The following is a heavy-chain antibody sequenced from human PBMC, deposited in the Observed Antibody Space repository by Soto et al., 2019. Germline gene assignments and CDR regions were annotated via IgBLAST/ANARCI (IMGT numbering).Heavy chain of an antibody. J-gene: IGHJ4*02. CDR3: ARHRRSGYEGSVAY. CDR2: IYYSGST. Sequence: SETLSLTCTVSGGSISSSFYYWGWIRQPPGKGLEWIGSIYYSGSTYYNPSLKSRVTISVDTSENQFSLKLSSVTAADTAVYYCARHRRSGYEGSVAYWGQGTLVTVSS. V-gene: IGHV4-39*01. CDR1: GGSISSSFYY. D-gene: IGHD5-12*01.